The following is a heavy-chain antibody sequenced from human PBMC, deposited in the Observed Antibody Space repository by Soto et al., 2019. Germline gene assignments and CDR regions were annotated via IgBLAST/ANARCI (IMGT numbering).Heavy chain of an antibody. D-gene: IGHD3-10*01. CDR2: INHSGST. CDR1: GGSFSGYY. V-gene: IGHV4-34*01. J-gene: IGHJ6*02. CDR3: ARLVREDYYYYGMDV. Sequence: SETLSLTCAVYGGSFSGYYWSWSRQPPGKGLEWIGEINHSGSTNYNPSLKSRVTISVDTSKNQFSLKLSSVTAADTAVYYCARLVREDYYYYGMDVWGQGTTVTVSS.